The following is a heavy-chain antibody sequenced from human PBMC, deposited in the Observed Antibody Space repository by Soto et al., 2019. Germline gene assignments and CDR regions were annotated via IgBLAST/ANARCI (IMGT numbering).Heavy chain of an antibody. CDR1: GFSFSSYS. V-gene: IGHV3-48*02. D-gene: IGHD3-10*01. CDR3: ARPGQGVLFYYAMDV. J-gene: IGHJ6*02. Sequence: EVQLVESGGGLVQPGGSLRLSCAASGFSFSSYSMNWVRQAPGKGLEWISYISSRSDVIYYADSLKGRFTVSRDNAKNSLYLQMNSLGDEDSAVYYCARPGQGVLFYYAMDVWGQGITVTVSS. CDR2: ISSRSDVI.